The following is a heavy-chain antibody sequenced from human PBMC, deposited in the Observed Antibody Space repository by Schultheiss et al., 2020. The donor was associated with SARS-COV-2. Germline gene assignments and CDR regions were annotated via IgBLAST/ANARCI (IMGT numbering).Heavy chain of an antibody. V-gene: IGHV3-53*01. CDR3: ARDYYGHFDF. CDR2: IYSGGST. CDR1: GFTVSSNY. Sequence: GESLKISCAAYGFTVSSNYMRWVRQAPGKGLEWVSVIYSGGSTYYADSVKGRFTISRDNSKNTLYLQMNSLRAEDTAVYYCARDYYGHFDFWGQGTLVTVSS. D-gene: IGHD3-22*01. J-gene: IGHJ4*02.